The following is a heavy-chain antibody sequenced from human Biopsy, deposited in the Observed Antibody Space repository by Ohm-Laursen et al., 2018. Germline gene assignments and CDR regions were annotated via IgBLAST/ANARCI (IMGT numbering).Heavy chain of an antibody. CDR1: GFTFNNYG. J-gene: IGHJ6*02. Sequence: SLRLSCAASGFTFNNYGMHWVRQAPGKGLEWVAFIFYDGSNTYSADSVKGRFTISRDNSRDTLYLQMTSLRAEDTAVSYCAKDRYNYTPIGGFSMDVWGQGTTVTVSS. CDR2: IFYDGSNT. D-gene: IGHD5-18*01. V-gene: IGHV3-30*18. CDR3: AKDRYNYTPIGGFSMDV.